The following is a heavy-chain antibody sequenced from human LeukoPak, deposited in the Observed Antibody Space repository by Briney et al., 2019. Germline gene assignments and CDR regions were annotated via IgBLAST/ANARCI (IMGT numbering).Heavy chain of an antibody. Sequence: GGSLRLSCAASGFTFSSYAMSWVRQAPGKGLEWVSTITTSDGNTYYADSVKGRFTVSRDNSKNTLSLQMNSLRAEDTAVYYCAKDGGLWVSAHWGDSWGRGTLVTVSS. CDR2: ITTSDGNT. CDR3: AKDGGLWVSAHWGDS. J-gene: IGHJ4*02. V-gene: IGHV3-23*01. CDR1: GFTFSSYA. D-gene: IGHD7-27*01.